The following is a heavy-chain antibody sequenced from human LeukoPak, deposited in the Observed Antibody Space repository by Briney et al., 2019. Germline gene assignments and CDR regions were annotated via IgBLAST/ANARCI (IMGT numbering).Heavy chain of an antibody. CDR3: ARDPDRLLIFGMDV. CDR1: GFTCSSYS. D-gene: IGHD3-9*01. CDR2: DGSTK. Sequence: GGSLRLSCAVSGFTCSSYSMHWVRQGPGKGLEWVAYDGSTKNYADSVKGRFTISRDNSNNTLYLQMNSLTTEDTAVYYCARDPDRLLIFGMDVWGQGTTVTISS. V-gene: IGHV3-30-3*01. J-gene: IGHJ6*02.